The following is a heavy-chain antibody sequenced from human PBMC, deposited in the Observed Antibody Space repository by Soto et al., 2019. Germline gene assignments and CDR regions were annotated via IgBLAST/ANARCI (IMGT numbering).Heavy chain of an antibody. J-gene: IGHJ3*02. CDR2: ISGSGGST. V-gene: IGHV3-23*01. D-gene: IGHD3-3*01. Sequence: GGSLRLSCAASGFTFSSYAMSWVRQAPGKGLEWVSAISGSGGSTYYADSVKGRFTISRDNSKNTLYLQMNSLRAEDTAVYYCAKDKCVADYDFWSGQAFDIWGQGTMVTVSS. CDR1: GFTFSSYA. CDR3: AKDKCVADYDFWSGQAFDI.